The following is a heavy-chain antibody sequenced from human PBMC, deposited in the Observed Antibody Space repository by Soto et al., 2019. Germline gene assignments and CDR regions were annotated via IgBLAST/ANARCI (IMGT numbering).Heavy chain of an antibody. J-gene: IGHJ4*02. Sequence: QVQLVQSGAEVKKPGASVKVSCKASGYTFTSYGISWVRQAPGQGLEWMGWISAYNGNTNYAQKLQGRVTMTKDTSTSTAYMELRSLRSDDTAVYYCARDYEGYCSGGSCYPLDYWGQGTLVTVSS. CDR1: GYTFTSYG. CDR3: ARDYEGYCSGGSCYPLDY. D-gene: IGHD2-15*01. CDR2: ISAYNGNT. V-gene: IGHV1-18*01.